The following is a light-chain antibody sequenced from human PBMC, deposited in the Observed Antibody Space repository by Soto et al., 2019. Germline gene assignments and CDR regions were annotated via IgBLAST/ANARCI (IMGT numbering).Light chain of an antibody. Sequence: EIVLTQSPGTVSLSPGESATLSCRASQSISRSDLAWYQHRPGQSPRLLIYATSSRATGIPDRFTGGGAGTGFTLTISSVEPEDFAVYYCQQYGASPFTFGPGTRVEI. CDR3: QQYGASPFT. CDR2: ATS. J-gene: IGKJ3*01. CDR1: QSISRSD. V-gene: IGKV3-20*01.